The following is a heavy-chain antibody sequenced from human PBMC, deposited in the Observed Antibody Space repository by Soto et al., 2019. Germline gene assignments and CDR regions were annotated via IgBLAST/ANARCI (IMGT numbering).Heavy chain of an antibody. CDR2: FDPEDGET. CDR3: ATLPRTARQPYYYYGMDV. D-gene: IGHD5-18*01. V-gene: IGHV1-24*01. J-gene: IGHJ6*02. CDR1: GYTLTELS. Sequence: ASVKVSCKVSGYTLTELSMHWVRQAPGKGLEWMGGFDPEDGETIYAQKFQGRVTMTEDTSTDTAYMELSSLRPEDTAVYYCATLPRTARQPYYYYGMDVWGQGTTVTVSS.